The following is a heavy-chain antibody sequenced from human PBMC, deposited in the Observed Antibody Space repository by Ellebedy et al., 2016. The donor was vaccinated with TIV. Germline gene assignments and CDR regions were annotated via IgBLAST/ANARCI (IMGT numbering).Heavy chain of an antibody. J-gene: IGHJ4*02. D-gene: IGHD3-10*01. V-gene: IGHV3-66*02. CDR1: GFIVSTNH. Sequence: GESLKISCTASGFIVSTNHMSWVRQAPGKGLEWVGGSTNSAASVKGRFTISTHNSRNTLYLQMTNLRTEDTAVYYCAKGSFPFGDKSERIYSFQYWGQGTLVTVSS. CDR3: AKGSFPFGDKSERIYSFQY. CDR2: GGST.